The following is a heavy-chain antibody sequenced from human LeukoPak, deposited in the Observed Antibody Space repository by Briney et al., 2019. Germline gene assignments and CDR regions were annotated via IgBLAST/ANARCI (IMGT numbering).Heavy chain of an antibody. V-gene: IGHV3-23*01. CDR3: AKDRYYYGSGINWFDP. Sequence: GGSLRLSCAASGFNFSSYAMSWVRQAPGKGLEWVSAISGSGGSTYYADSVKGRFTISRDNSKNTLYLQMNSLRAEDTAVYYCAKDRYYYGSGINWFDPWGQGTLVTVSS. D-gene: IGHD3-10*01. J-gene: IGHJ5*02. CDR1: GFNFSSYA. CDR2: ISGSGGST.